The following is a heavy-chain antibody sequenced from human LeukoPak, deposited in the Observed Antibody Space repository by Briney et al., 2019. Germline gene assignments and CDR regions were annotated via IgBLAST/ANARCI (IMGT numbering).Heavy chain of an antibody. CDR2: ISGSKNST. CDR1: GFTFSIYA. J-gene: IGHJ4*02. Sequence: GGSLRLSCAASGFTFSIYALTWVRQAPGKGLEWVSLISGSKNSTFYADSVKGRFTISRDNAKNTLFLQMHSLRVEDTAVYYCAKRYSSSWPFDSWGQGNLVTVSS. V-gene: IGHV3-23*01. D-gene: IGHD6-13*01. CDR3: AKRYSSSWPFDS.